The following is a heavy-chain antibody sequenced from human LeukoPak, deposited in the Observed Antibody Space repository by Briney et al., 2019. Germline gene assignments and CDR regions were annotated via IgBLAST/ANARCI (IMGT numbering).Heavy chain of an antibody. D-gene: IGHD4-17*01. J-gene: IGHJ4*02. V-gene: IGHV4-34*01. CDR2: INQSGRT. CDR1: GGSLSNYY. Sequence: SETLSLTCTVSGGSLSNYYWSWIRQTPGKGLEWLGQINQSGRTNYNPSLKSRVTLSVDTSKNQFSLKLTSVTAADTAVYFCARDSSGDYIFTYWGQGTLVTVSS. CDR3: ARDSSGDYIFTY.